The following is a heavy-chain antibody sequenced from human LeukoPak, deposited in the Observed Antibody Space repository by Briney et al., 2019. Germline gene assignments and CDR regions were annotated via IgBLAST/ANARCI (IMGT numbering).Heavy chain of an antibody. CDR2: IYTSGST. CDR3: ARDNADYYGSGRSVNWFDP. V-gene: IGHV4-4*07. CDR1: GGSISSYY. D-gene: IGHD3-10*01. J-gene: IGHJ5*02. Sequence: KPSETLSLTCAVSGGSISSYYWSWIRQPAGKGLEWIGRIYTSGSTNYNPSLKSRVTMSVDTSKNQFSLKLSSVTAADTAVYYCARDNADYYGSGRSVNWFDPWGQGTLVTVSP.